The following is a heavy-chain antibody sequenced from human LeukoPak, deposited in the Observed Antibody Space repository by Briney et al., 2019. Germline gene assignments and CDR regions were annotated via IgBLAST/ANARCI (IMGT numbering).Heavy chain of an antibody. CDR1: GGSISYYY. J-gene: IGHJ4*02. Sequence: SETLSLTCTVSGGSISYYYWSWIRQPPGRGLEWIGYIYYSGSTNYNPSLKSRVTISVDTSKNQFSLKLSSVTAADTAVYYCARPSLGYSYGPLDYWGQGTLVTVSS. CDR2: IYYSGST. D-gene: IGHD5-18*01. V-gene: IGHV4-59*08. CDR3: ARPSLGYSYGPLDY.